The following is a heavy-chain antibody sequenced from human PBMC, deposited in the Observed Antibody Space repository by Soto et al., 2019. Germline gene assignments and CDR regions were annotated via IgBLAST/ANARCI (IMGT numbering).Heavy chain of an antibody. Sequence: LSLTCTPSGISISSSTHYFGWIVQPPGQDLELFGSIYYSGRSYDIPSLKCRVTISVDTSKNQFCLKLSSVTAADTAVYYCARHWGRLSSSGYERGGMDVWGPGTTVNVSS. CDR3: ARHWGRLSSSGYERGGMDV. CDR2: IYYSGRS. D-gene: IGHD3-22*01. V-gene: IGHV4-39*01. J-gene: IGHJ6*02. CDR1: GISISSSTHY.